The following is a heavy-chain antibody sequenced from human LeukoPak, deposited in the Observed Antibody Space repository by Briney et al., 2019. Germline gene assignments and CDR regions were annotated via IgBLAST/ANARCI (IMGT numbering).Heavy chain of an antibody. CDR2: IIPIFGTT. Sequence: RASVKVSCKASGDMFSSYAINWVRQAPGQGLEWMGGIIPIFGTTIYAQKFQARVTITADESTRTAYMDLTSLKSEDTAVYYCTTYGSGRKFDYWGQGILVTVSS. J-gene: IGHJ4*02. CDR3: TTYGSGRKFDY. CDR1: GDMFSSYA. D-gene: IGHD3-10*01. V-gene: IGHV1-69*13.